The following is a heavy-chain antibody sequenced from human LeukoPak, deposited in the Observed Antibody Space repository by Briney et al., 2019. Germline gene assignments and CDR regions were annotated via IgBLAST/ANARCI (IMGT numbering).Heavy chain of an antibody. V-gene: IGHV3-48*04. CDR2: ISSSSSAM. J-gene: IGHJ4*02. Sequence: TGGSLRLSCAASGFTFSSFGMNWVRQAPGQGLEWLSYISSSSSAMYYADSVKGRFTISRDNAKNSLYLQMTSLRAEDTAVYYCAREFIMTSEYWGQGTLVTVSS. D-gene: IGHD3-10*01. CDR1: GFTFSSFG. CDR3: AREFIMTSEY.